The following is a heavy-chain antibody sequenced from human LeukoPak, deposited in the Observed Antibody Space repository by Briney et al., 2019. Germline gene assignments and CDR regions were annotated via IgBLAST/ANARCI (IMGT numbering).Heavy chain of an antibody. CDR2: ISAYNGNT. Sequence: ASVKVSCKASGYTFTSYGISWVRQAPGQGLEWMGWISAYNGNTNYAQKLQGRVTMTTDTSTSTAYMELRSLRSDDTAVYYCARDPPRIVVVVAATNYYGMDVWSQGTTVTVFS. J-gene: IGHJ6*02. D-gene: IGHD2-15*01. V-gene: IGHV1-18*01. CDR3: ARDPPRIVVVVAATNYYGMDV. CDR1: GYTFTSYG.